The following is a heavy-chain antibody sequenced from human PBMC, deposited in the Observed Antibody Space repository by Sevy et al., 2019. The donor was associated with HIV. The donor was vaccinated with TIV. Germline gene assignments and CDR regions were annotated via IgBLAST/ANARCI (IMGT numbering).Heavy chain of an antibody. J-gene: IGHJ6*02. CDR2: INHSGST. CDR3: ARGIAASQRQLPYGMDV. D-gene: IGHD6-6*01. Sequence: SETLSLTCAVYGGSFSGYYWSWIRQPPGKGLEWIGEINHSGSTNYNPSLKRRVTIPVDTSKNQFALKLCSLTAADTVVYYGARGIAASQRQLPYGMDVWGQGTTVTVSS. V-gene: IGHV4-34*01. CDR1: GGSFSGYY.